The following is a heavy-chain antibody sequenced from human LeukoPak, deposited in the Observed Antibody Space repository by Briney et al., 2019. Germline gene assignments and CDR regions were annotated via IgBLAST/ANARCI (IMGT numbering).Heavy chain of an antibody. CDR3: ARDPVVASPGPFYYHYMDV. CDR1: GLAVSSNY. D-gene: IGHD6-13*01. Sequence: GGSLRLSCAASGLAVSSNYMSWVRQPPGKGLQWLSLIDSSGNTFYADSVKGRFTISRDYLKNTLFLQMNSLRAEDTALYYCARDPVVASPGPFYYHYMDVWGKGTMVTVSS. J-gene: IGHJ6*03. V-gene: IGHV3-53*01. CDR2: IDSSGNT.